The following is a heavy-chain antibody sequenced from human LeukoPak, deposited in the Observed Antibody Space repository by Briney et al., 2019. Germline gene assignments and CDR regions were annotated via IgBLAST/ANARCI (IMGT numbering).Heavy chain of an antibody. V-gene: IGHV3-33*03. CDR2: IWYDGTNK. D-gene: IGHD6-19*01. CDR1: GFTFSDYG. Sequence: GGSLRLSCAVSGFTFSDYGMHWVRQAPGKGLEWVAVIWYDGTNKYYADSVEGRFTISRDNDKNSLYLQMNSLRAEDTAVYYCARSPGSGWAPLDYWGQGTLVTVSS. J-gene: IGHJ4*02. CDR3: ARSPGSGWAPLDY.